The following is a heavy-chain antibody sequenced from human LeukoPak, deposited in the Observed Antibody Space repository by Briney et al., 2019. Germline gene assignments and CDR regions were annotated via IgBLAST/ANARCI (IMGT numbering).Heavy chain of an antibody. Sequence: GESLQISFQGSGYSFTSYWIGWVRPMPGKGLGWMGIIYPGDSDTRYSPSFQGQVTISADKSISTAYLQWSSLKASDTAMYYCARLYSPDYGYSSDYWGQGTLVTVSS. V-gene: IGHV5-51*01. D-gene: IGHD5-18*01. CDR1: GYSFTSYW. CDR2: IYPGDSDT. CDR3: ARLYSPDYGYSSDY. J-gene: IGHJ4*02.